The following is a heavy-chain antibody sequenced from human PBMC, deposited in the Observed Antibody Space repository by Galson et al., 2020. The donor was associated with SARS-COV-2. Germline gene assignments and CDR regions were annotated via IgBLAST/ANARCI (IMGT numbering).Heavy chain of an antibody. D-gene: IGHD2-2*01. J-gene: IGHJ6*02. Sequence: SETLSLPCPVSGVSISTYYWNWVRQPPGKGLEWIGEIFDSGSTYYNPPLKGRVTISVDTSKNQFSLKLISVTAADTAVYYCAGSTRLKYPLDVGGHGPTFTGS. CDR2: IFDSGST. CDR1: GVSISTYY. CDR3: AGSTRLKYPLDV. V-gene: IGHV4-59*01.